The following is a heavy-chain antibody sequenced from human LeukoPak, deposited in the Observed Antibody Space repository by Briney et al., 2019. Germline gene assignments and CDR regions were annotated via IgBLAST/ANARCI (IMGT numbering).Heavy chain of an antibody. V-gene: IGHV1-46*01. CDR2: INPSGGST. Sequence: GASVKVSCKASGYTFTSYYMHWVRQAPGQGLEWMGIINPSGGSTSYAQKFQGRVTMTRDTSTSTVYMELSSLRSEDTAVYYCARVSGRNQGLYYFDYWGQGTLVTVSS. D-gene: IGHD5-12*01. CDR1: GYTFTSYY. J-gene: IGHJ4*02. CDR3: ARVSGRNQGLYYFDY.